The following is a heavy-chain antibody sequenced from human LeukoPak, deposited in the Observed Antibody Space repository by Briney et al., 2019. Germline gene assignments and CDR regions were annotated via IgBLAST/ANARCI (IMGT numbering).Heavy chain of an antibody. J-gene: IGHJ6*02. CDR2: INNAGSST. CDR3: ARAYGMDV. Sequence: GGSLRLSCAASDFTFSDYWMHWVRQVPGKGLVWVSRINNAGSSTNYADSVKGRFTISRDNAKNTLYLQMSSLRAEDTAVYFCARAYGMDVWGQGTTVTVSS. CDR1: DFTFSDYW. V-gene: IGHV3-74*01.